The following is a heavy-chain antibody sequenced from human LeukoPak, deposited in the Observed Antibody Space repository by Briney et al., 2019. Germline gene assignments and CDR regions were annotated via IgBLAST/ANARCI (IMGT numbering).Heavy chain of an antibody. V-gene: IGHV3-23*01. CDR1: GFTFSNYA. CDR3: ALELRFLEFDY. CDR2: IHGGGDVT. Sequence: GGSLRLSCAASGFTFSNYAMNWVRQAPEKGLEWVSTIHGGGDVTYYADSVKGRFTISRDNSKNTLYLQMNSLRAEDTAVYYCALELRFLEFDYWGQGTLVTVSS. D-gene: IGHD3-3*01. J-gene: IGHJ4*02.